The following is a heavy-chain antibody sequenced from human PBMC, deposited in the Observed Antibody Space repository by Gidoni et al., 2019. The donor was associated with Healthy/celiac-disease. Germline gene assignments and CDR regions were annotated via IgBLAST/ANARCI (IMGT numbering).Heavy chain of an antibody. Sequence: QVQLQESGPGLVKPSESLSLNCTVSGGSICSYYGRWIRQPAGKGLELIGCIYTSGGTNYNPSLKSRVTMSVDTSKNQFSLKLSSVTAADTAVYYCARGPDKAGDGYFDWLDLGDAFDIWGQGTMVTVSS. CDR3: ARGPDKAGDGYFDWLDLGDAFDI. D-gene: IGHD3-9*01. CDR1: GGSICSYY. J-gene: IGHJ3*02. V-gene: IGHV4-4*07. CDR2: IYTSGGT.